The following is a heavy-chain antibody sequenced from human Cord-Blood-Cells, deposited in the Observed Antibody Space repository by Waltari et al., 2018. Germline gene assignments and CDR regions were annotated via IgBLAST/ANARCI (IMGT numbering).Heavy chain of an antibody. CDR2: ISYDGSNN. D-gene: IGHD6-6*01. CDR3: AKVGYSSSWGIDY. CDR1: GVIFTCYG. Sequence: QVQLVESGGGVVQPGRSLRTSLAASGVIFTCYGVHGVPQAPGKGLEWVADISYDGSNNYYADSVKGRFTISRDNSKNTLYLQMNSLRAEDTAVYYCAKVGYSSSWGIDYWGQGTLVTVSS. V-gene: IGHV3-30*18. J-gene: IGHJ4*02.